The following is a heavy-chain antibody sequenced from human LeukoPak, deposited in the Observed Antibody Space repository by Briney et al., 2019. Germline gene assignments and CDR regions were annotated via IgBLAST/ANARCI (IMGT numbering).Heavy chain of an antibody. D-gene: IGHD6-19*01. V-gene: IGHV4-39*07. Sequence: PSETLSLTCTVSGVSISSSSYYWGWIRQPPGKGLEWIGTIYYSGSTYYNPSLKSRVTISLDTSKNQFSLKLSSVTAADTAVYYCTAYSSGWRGWFDPWGQGTLVTVSS. CDR2: IYYSGST. J-gene: IGHJ5*02. CDR1: GVSISSSSYY. CDR3: TAYSSGWRGWFDP.